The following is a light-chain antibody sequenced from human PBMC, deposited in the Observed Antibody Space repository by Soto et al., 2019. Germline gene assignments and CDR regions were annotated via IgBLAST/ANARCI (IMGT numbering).Light chain of an antibody. V-gene: IGKV3-15*01. CDR1: QSVRSY. J-gene: IGKJ4*01. CDR2: GAS. Sequence: EVVMTQSPATLSVSPGERATLSCGASQSVRSYLAWYQQKPGQAPRLLIHGASTRAPGIPARFSGSGSGTDFTLTISSLQSADSAVYYCQQYYSWPPLTFGGGTKVDI. CDR3: QQYYSWPPLT.